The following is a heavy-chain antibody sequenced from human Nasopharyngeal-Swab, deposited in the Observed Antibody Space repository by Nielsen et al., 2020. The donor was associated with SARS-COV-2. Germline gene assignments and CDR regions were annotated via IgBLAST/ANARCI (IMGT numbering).Heavy chain of an antibody. CDR1: GFTFSSYA. D-gene: IGHD1-14*01. Sequence: GKSLKISCAASGFTFSSYAMHWVRQAPGKGLEWVAVISYDGSNKYYADSVKGRFTISRDNSKNTLYLQMNSLRAEDTAVYYCARDGGITMPFDYWGQGTLVTVSS. J-gene: IGHJ4*02. CDR3: ARDGGITMPFDY. V-gene: IGHV3-30-3*01. CDR2: ISYDGSNK.